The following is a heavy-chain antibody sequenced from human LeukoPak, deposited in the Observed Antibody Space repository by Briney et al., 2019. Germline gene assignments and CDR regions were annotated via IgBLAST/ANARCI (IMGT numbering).Heavy chain of an antibody. Sequence: ASVKVSCKVSGYTLTELSMHWVRQAPGKGLEWMGGFDPEDGETIYAQKFQGRVTMTEDTSTDTAYMELSSLRSEDTAVYYCATDPGSYQSSAFDFWGQGTMVTVSS. CDR2: FDPEDGET. V-gene: IGHV1-24*01. D-gene: IGHD3-10*01. CDR1: GYTLTELS. J-gene: IGHJ3*01. CDR3: ATDPGSYQSSAFDF.